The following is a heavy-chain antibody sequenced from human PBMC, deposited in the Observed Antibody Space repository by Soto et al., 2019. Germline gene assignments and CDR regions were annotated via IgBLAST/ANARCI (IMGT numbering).Heavy chain of an antibody. CDR1: GFTFSSYG. CDR3: AKEGSSSWYSGWYNYYYYGMDV. D-gene: IGHD6-13*01. V-gene: IGHV3-30*18. Sequence: PGGSLSLSCAASGFTFSSYGMHWVRQAPGKGLEWVAVISYDGSNKYYADSVKGRFTISRDNSKNTLYLQMNSLRAEDTAVYYCAKEGSSSWYSGWYNYYYYGMDVWGQGTSVTVSS. J-gene: IGHJ6*02. CDR2: ISYDGSNK.